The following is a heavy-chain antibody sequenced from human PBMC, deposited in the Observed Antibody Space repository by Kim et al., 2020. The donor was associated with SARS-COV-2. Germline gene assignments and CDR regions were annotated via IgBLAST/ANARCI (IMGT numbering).Heavy chain of an antibody. Sequence: QKFQGRVTITADESTSTAYMELSSLRSEDTAVYYCARGRSGWYYYYGMDVWGQGTTVTVSS. CDR3: ARGRSGWYYYYGMDV. V-gene: IGHV1-69*01. J-gene: IGHJ6*02. D-gene: IGHD6-19*01.